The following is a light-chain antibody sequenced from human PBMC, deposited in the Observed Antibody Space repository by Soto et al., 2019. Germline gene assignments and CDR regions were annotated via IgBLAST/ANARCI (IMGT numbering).Light chain of an antibody. CDR1: SSDVGGYNY. CDR3: SKYKSSSPLVV. Sequence: QSALTQPASVSVSPGQSITISCTGTSSDVGGYNYVSWYQQHPGKAPKLMIYDVSNRPSGVSNSFSGSKSGNTSSLNISGLQAEEEADYYCSKYKSSSPLVVFCGGSKLNVL. J-gene: IGLJ2*01. V-gene: IGLV2-14*01. CDR2: DVS.